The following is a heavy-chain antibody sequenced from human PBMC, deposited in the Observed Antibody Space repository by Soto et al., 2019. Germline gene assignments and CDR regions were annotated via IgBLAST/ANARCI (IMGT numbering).Heavy chain of an antibody. J-gene: IGHJ6*02. CDR2: TRNKANSYTT. Sequence: GGSLRLSCAASGFTFSDHYMDWVRQAPGKGPEWVGRTRNKANSYTTEYAASVKGRFTISRDDSKNSLYLQMNSLKTEDTAVYYCARAPRAVNGMYYYYGMDVWGQGTTVTVSS. CDR1: GFTFSDHY. V-gene: IGHV3-72*01. CDR3: ARAPRAVNGMYYYYGMDV. D-gene: IGHD3-22*01.